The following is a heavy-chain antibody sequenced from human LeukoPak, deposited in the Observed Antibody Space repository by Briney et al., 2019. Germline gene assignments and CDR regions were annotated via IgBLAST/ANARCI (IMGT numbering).Heavy chain of an antibody. V-gene: IGHV4-30-4*01. Sequence: PSETLSLTCTVSGGSISSGDYYWSWIRQPPGKGLEWIGYIYYSGSTYYNPPLKSRVTISVDTSKNQFSLKLSSVTAADTAVYYCARGGGLPHYYYYGMDVWGQETTVTVSS. CDR1: GGSISSGDYY. D-gene: IGHD3-16*01. CDR2: IYYSGST. CDR3: ARGGGLPHYYYYGMDV. J-gene: IGHJ6*02.